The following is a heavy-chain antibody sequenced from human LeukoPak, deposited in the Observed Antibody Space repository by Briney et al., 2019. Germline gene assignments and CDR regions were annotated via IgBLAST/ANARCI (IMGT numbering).Heavy chain of an antibody. CDR3: QRPAYDILTGYYRFDY. CDR1: GYTFTSYG. Sequence: ASVKVSCKASGYTFTSYGISWVRQAPGQGLEWMGWISAYNGNTNYAQKLQGRVTMTTDTSTSTAYMELRSLRSDDTAFYFRQRPAYDILTGYYRFDYWGQGTLVTVSS. CDR2: ISAYNGNT. J-gene: IGHJ4*02. D-gene: IGHD3-9*01. V-gene: IGHV1-18*01.